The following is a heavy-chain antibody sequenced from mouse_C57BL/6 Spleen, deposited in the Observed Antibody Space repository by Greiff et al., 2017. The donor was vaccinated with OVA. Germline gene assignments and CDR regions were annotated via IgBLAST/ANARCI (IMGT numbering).Heavy chain of an antibody. CDR2: IYPGNSDT. J-gene: IGHJ3*01. Sequence: EVQLQQSGTVLARPGASVKMSCKPSGYTFTSYWMHWVKQRPGQGLEWIGAIYPGNSDTSYNQKFKGKAKLTAVTSASTAYMELSSLTNEDSAVYYCTREDYGSKFAYWGQGTLVTVSA. D-gene: IGHD1-1*01. CDR3: TREDYGSKFAY. V-gene: IGHV1-5*01. CDR1: GYTFTSYW.